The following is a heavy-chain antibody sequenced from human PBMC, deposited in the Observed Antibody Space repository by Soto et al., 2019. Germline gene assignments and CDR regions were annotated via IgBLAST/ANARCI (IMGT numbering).Heavy chain of an antibody. Sequence: EVHLVESGGGLVKPGGSLRLSCAVSGFTFSSCTMNWVRQAPGKGLEWVSSISPSTSHIYYADSVKGRFTISRDNAKNSLFLQMHSMRAEDTAVYYCSGWSGGACHQNYGMDVWGQGTTVTVSS. CDR2: ISPSTSHI. J-gene: IGHJ6*02. V-gene: IGHV3-21*01. D-gene: IGHD2-21*02. CDR3: SGWSGGACHQNYGMDV. CDR1: GFTFSSCT.